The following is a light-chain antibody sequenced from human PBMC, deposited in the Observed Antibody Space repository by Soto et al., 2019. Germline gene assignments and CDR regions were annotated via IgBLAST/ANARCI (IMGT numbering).Light chain of an antibody. CDR1: QSISAW. Sequence: DFQMTQSPSTLPASVGDRVTITCRASQSISAWLAWYQQKPGKAPKLLIYDASSLESGVPSRFSASGSGTEFTLTISSLQPDDFATYYCQQYNSYSWTFGQGTKVEI. CDR3: QQYNSYSWT. J-gene: IGKJ1*01. V-gene: IGKV1-5*01. CDR2: DAS.